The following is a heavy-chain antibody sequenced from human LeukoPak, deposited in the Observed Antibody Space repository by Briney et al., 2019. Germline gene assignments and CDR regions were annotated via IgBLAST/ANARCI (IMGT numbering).Heavy chain of an antibody. D-gene: IGHD4-17*01. CDR3: ARDATTELGTVYMDV. CDR1: GFSFSRYW. V-gene: IGHV3-7*01. J-gene: IGHJ6*03. CDR2: IKQDGSEK. Sequence: GGSLRLSCAASGFSFSRYWMSWVRQAPGKGLEWVANIKQDGSEKNYVESVKGRFTISRDNAKNSLYLQMNSLRVEDTAVYYCARDATTELGTVYMDVWGKGTTVTVSS.